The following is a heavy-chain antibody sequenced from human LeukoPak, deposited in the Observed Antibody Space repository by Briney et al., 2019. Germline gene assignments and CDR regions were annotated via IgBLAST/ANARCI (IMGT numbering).Heavy chain of an antibody. CDR3: ARVRVYYDSSGYYPRYYYYGMDV. CDR2: MNPNRGNT. J-gene: IGHJ6*01. Sequence: ASVKVSCKASRYTFTSYDINWVRQATGQGLEWMGWMNPNRGNTGYAQKFQGRVTMTRNTSISTAYMELSSLRSEDTAVYYCARVRVYYDSSGYYPRYYYYGMDVXXXXXTVTXXS. V-gene: IGHV1-8*01. D-gene: IGHD3-22*01. CDR1: RYTFTSYD.